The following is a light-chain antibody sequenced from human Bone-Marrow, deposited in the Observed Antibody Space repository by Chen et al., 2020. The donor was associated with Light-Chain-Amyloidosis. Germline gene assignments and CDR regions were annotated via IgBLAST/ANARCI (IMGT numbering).Light chain of an antibody. V-gene: IGLV3-21*02. J-gene: IGLJ3*02. Sequence: SYVLTQPSSVSVAPGQTATIACGGNNIGSTSVHWYQQTPGQAPVVVVYDDSDRPSGIPERFSGSNSGNTATLTISRVEAGDEADYYCQVWDRSSDRPVFGGGTKLTVL. CDR3: QVWDRSSDRPV. CDR1: NIGSTS. CDR2: DDS.